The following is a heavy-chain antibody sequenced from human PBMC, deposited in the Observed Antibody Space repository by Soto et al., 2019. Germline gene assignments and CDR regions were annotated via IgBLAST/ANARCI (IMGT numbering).Heavy chain of an antibody. D-gene: IGHD6-19*01. CDR3: ARDSDRSSGVNVFIMHV. CDR2: IWYDGSNK. V-gene: IGHV3-33*01. CDR1: GFTFSSYG. J-gene: IGHJ6*04. Sequence: GGSLRLSCAASGFTFSSYGMHWVRQAPGKGLEWVAVIWYDGSNKYYADSVKGRFSISTDNSKNTLYQQRNSLRAEVRGVYYWARDSDRSSGVNVFIMHVWGRGTTVSVS.